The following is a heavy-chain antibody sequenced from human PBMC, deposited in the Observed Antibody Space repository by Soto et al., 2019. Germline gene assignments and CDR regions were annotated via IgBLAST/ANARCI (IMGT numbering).Heavy chain of an antibody. V-gene: IGHV1-3*05. CDR1: GYTFTGYA. D-gene: IGHD3-16*02. J-gene: IGHJ4*02. Sequence: QGQLVQSGAEEKQPGASVKVSCKASGYTFTGYAMHWVRQAPGQRLEWMGWINAGNGNTKYSQKFQGRVTITRDTSASTAYMELSSLRSEDTTVNYCARPASSPLVGLIGPFDYWGQGNLVTVSS. CDR2: INAGNGNT. CDR3: ARPASSPLVGLIGPFDY.